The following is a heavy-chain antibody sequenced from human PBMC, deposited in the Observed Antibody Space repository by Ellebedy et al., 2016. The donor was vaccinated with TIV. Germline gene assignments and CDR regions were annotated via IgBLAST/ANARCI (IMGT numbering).Heavy chain of an antibody. CDR2: ISGSGGST. CDR3: AKDRQWLPTYNWFDP. Sequence: GESLKISXAASGFTFSSYAMSWVRQAPGKGLEWVSAISGSGGSTYYADSVKGRFTISRDNSKNTLYLQMNSLRAEDTAVYYCAKDRQWLPTYNWFDPWGQGTLVTVSS. D-gene: IGHD6-19*01. V-gene: IGHV3-23*01. J-gene: IGHJ5*02. CDR1: GFTFSSYA.